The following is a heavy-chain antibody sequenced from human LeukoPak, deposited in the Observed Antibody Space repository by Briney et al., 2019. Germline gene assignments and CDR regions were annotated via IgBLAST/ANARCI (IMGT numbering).Heavy chain of an antibody. CDR2: ISYDGSNK. J-gene: IGHJ4*02. CDR1: GFTFSSYA. D-gene: IGHD2-2*02. Sequence: PGGSLRLSCAASGFTFSSYAMHWVRQAPGKGLEWVAVISYDGSNKYYADSVKGRFTISRDNSKNTLYLQMNSLRAEDTAVYYCARDPQPIPQGGWFDYWGQGTLVTVSS. V-gene: IGHV3-30-3*01. CDR3: ARDPQPIPQGGWFDY.